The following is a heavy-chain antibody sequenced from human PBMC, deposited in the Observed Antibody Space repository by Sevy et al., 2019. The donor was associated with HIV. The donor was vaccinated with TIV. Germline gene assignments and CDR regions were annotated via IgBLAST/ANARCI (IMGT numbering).Heavy chain of an antibody. D-gene: IGHD4-17*01. V-gene: IGHV3-48*03. CDR3: ARDLPPSATTVAHFDY. CDR1: GFPFGSYE. Sequence: GSLRLSCTASGFPFGSYEMNWVRQAPGKGLEWVSYISNSGSAKYYSASVRGRFTISRDNAKNSLYLQMNSLRAEDTAVYYCARDLPPSATTVAHFDYWGRGTLVTVSS. J-gene: IGHJ4*02. CDR2: ISNSGSAK.